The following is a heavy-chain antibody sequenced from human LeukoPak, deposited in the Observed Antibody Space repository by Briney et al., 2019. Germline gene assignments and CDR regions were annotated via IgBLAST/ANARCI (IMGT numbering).Heavy chain of an antibody. CDR2: IYPGDSDT. Sequence: GESLKISCKGSGYTFTKYWIGWVRQMPGKGLEWMGIIYPGDSDTRYSPSFQGQVTISADKSISTAYLQWSSLKASDTAMYYCARRSASTYYYDSSGPQNAFDIWGQGTMVTVSS. J-gene: IGHJ3*02. D-gene: IGHD3-22*01. V-gene: IGHV5-51*01. CDR1: GYTFTKYW. CDR3: ARRSASTYYYDSSGPQNAFDI.